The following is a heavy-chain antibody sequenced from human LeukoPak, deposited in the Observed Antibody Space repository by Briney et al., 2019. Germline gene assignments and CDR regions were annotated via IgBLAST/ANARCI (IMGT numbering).Heavy chain of an antibody. J-gene: IGHJ5*02. CDR1: GGSISSGDYY. Sequence: PSETLSLTCTVSGGSISSGDYYWSWIRQPPGKGLEWIGYIYYSGSTYYNPSLKSRVTISVDTSKNQFSLKLSSVTAADTAAYYCAREHCTNGVCYTANWFDPWGQGTLVTVSS. D-gene: IGHD2-8*01. CDR3: AREHCTNGVCYTANWFDP. V-gene: IGHV4-30-4*01. CDR2: IYYSGST.